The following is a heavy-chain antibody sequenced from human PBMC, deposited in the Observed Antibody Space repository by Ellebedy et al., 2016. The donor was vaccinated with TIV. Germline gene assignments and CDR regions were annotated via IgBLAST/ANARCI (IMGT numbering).Heavy chain of an antibody. CDR2: VSYAGNNK. V-gene: IGHV3-30*18. CDR1: GFTFSTYG. CDR3: AKDRTPGDGYWVFDN. D-gene: IGHD5-18*01. Sequence: GESLKISCEASGFTFSTYGMHWVRQAPGKGLEWVAVVSYAGNNKYYADSVKGRFTISRDNSKNTLYLQMNSLRAEDTAVYFCAKDRTPGDGYWVFDNWGQGTLVSVSS. J-gene: IGHJ4*02.